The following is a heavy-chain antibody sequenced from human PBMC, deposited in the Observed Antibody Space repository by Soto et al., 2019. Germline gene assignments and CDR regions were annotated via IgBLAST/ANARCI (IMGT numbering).Heavy chain of an antibody. Sequence: QVQLQESGPGLVKPSETLSLTCTVSGGSISSYYWSWIRQPPGKGLEWIGYIYYSGSTNYNPSLKSRVTISVDTSKNQCSLKLSSVTAADTAVYYCARGVVAATDWFDPWGQGTLVTVSS. CDR1: GGSISSYY. J-gene: IGHJ5*02. D-gene: IGHD2-15*01. CDR2: IYYSGST. CDR3: ARGVVAATDWFDP. V-gene: IGHV4-59*01.